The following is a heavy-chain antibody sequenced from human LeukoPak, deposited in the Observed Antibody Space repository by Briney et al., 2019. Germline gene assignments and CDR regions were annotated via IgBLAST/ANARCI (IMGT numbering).Heavy chain of an antibody. Sequence: ASVKVSCKTSGYMFSDHYIYWVRQTPKQGLEWMGFINPRTGATYYAENFQGRVTLTRDTSISTAYLELRSDDTAVYYCARVATKFQMLYPDFWGQGSLVTVSS. V-gene: IGHV1-2*02. CDR2: INPRTGAT. CDR1: GYMFSDHY. CDR3: ARVATKFQMLYPDF. J-gene: IGHJ4*02. D-gene: IGHD3-16*02.